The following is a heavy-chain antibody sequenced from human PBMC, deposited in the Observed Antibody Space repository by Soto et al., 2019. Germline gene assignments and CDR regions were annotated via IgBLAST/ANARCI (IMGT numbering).Heavy chain of an antibody. CDR3: ARDVHGDYADF. J-gene: IGHJ4*02. CDR2: VNGYNENN. CDR1: GYIFTRFG. V-gene: IGHV1-18*01. D-gene: IGHD4-17*01. Sequence: QVQLVQSGAEVKKPGASVTVSCKASGYIFTRFGFSWVRRAAGQRLEWMGWVNGYNENNNYAQRFQGRLTLTTDKSTSTAYMELRSLRSDDTALYYCARDVHGDYADFWVQGTLVTVSS.